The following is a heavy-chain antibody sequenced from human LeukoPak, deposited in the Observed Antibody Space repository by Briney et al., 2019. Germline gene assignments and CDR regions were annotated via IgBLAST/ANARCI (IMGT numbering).Heavy chain of an antibody. V-gene: IGHV1-69*05. Sequence: SVKVSCKASGGTFSSYAISWVRQAPGQGLEWMGGIIPIFGTANYAQKFQGRVTITTDESTSTAYMELSSLRSEDTAVYYCARPLNYYDSSGYFLDAFDIWGRGTMVTVSS. CDR2: IIPIFGTA. J-gene: IGHJ3*02. D-gene: IGHD3-22*01. CDR1: GGTFSSYA. CDR3: ARPLNYYDSSGYFLDAFDI.